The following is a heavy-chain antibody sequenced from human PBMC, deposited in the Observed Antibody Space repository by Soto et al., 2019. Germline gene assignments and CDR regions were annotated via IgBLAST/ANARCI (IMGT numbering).Heavy chain of an antibody. V-gene: IGHV4-30-4*01. CDR2: IYHSGST. CDR1: GGSISSGDYY. CDR3: ARGGTEYSGSYFYYYYYGMDV. J-gene: IGHJ6*02. Sequence: PSETLSLTCTVSGGSISSGDYYWSWIRQSPGKGLEWIGKIYHSGSTNYNPSLKSRVTISVDTSKNQFSLKLSSVTAADTAVYYCARGGTEYSGSYFYYYYYGMDVWGQGTTVTVSS. D-gene: IGHD1-26*01.